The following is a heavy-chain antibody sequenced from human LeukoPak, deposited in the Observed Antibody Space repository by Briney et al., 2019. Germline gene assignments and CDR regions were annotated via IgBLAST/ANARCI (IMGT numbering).Heavy chain of an antibody. V-gene: IGHV1-2*02. CDR1: GYFFTDYY. Sequence: ASVKVSCKASGYFFTDYYMHWGRQAPGQGLELMGWINPNSGGTNYAQKFQGRVTMTRDTSISTAYMELSRLISDDTAVYYCARSRAFSGLLGYWGQGTLVSVSS. D-gene: IGHD1-26*01. J-gene: IGHJ4*02. CDR3: ARSRAFSGLLGY. CDR2: INPNSGGT.